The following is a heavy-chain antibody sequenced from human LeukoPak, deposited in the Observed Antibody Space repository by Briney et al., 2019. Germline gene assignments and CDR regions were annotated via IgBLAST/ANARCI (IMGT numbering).Heavy chain of an antibody. CDR2: ISGSGGST. D-gene: IGHD3-9*01. V-gene: IGHV3-23*01. J-gene: IGHJ4*02. CDR1: GFTFTSYA. Sequence: GGSLRLSCAASGFTFTSYAMSWVRQALGRGLEWVSAISGSGGSTYYADSVKGRFTISRDNSKNTLYLQMNSLRAEDTAVYYCAKSGYDILTGYFRFDYWGQGTLVTVSS. CDR3: AKSGYDILTGYFRFDY.